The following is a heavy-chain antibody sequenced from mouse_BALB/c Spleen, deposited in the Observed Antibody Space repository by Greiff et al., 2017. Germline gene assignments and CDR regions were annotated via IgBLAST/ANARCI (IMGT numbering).Heavy chain of an antibody. CDR1: GYTFTDYW. V-gene: IGHV1-69*01. CDR2: IDTSDSYT. CDR3: ARDYSSSWFAY. J-gene: IGHJ3*01. Sequence: QVQLQQPGAELVMPGASVKMSCKASGYTFTDYWMHWVKQRPGQGLEWIGAIDTSDSYTNYNQKFRGKATLTVDESSSTAYMQLSSLTSEDSAVYYYARDYSSSWFAYWGQGTLVTVSA. D-gene: IGHD1-1*01.